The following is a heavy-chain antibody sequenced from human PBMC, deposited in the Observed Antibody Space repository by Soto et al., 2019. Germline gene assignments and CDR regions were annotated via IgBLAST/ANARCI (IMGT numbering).Heavy chain of an antibody. CDR1: GFTFSSYA. D-gene: IGHD3-3*01. V-gene: IGHV3-64*01. Sequence: GGSLRLSCAASGFTFSSYAMHWVRQAPGKGLEYVSAISSNGGSTYYANSVKGRFTISRDNSKNTLYLQMGSLRAEDMAVYYCARAAGGDYDFWSASRLYYYYYMDVWGKGTTVTVSS. CDR3: ARAAGGDYDFWSASRLYYYYYMDV. CDR2: ISSNGGST. J-gene: IGHJ6*03.